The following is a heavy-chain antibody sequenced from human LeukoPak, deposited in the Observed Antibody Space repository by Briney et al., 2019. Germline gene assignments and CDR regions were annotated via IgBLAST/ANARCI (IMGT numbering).Heavy chain of an antibody. J-gene: IGHJ4*02. CDR1: GFTFSNHW. V-gene: IGHV3-74*01. D-gene: IGHD5-18*01. Sequence: GGSLRLSCAASGFTFSNHWMHWVRQAPGKGLMWVSRINRGGSRTDYADSVTGRFTISRDDAKNTLYLQLNSLRAEDTAVYFCARGGSDTAMAHDYWGQGTLVTVSS. CDR2: INRGGSRT. CDR3: ARGGSDTAMAHDY.